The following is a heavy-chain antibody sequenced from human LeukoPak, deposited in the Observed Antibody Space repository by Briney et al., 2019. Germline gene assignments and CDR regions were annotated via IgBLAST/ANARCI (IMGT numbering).Heavy chain of an antibody. J-gene: IGHJ5*02. V-gene: IGHV4-38-2*01. D-gene: IGHD3-3*01. Sequence: SETLSLTCAVSGYSISSGYYWGWIRQPPGKGLEWIGSIYHSGSTYYNPSLKSRVTISVDTSKNQLSLKLSSVTAADTAVYYCARQGQYYDFWSGYVNWFDPWGQGTLVTVSS. CDR1: GYSISSGYY. CDR3: ARQGQYYDFWSGYVNWFDP. CDR2: IYHSGST.